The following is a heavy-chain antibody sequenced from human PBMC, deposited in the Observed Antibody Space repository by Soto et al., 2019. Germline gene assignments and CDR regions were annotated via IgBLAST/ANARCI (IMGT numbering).Heavy chain of an antibody. J-gene: IGHJ4*02. CDR3: ARLSTIWTYFDY. D-gene: IGHD1-1*01. CDR1: GLTFSAYD. CDR2: IGRAGDT. Sequence: EVQLADSGGKLIQPGGSLRLSCEASGLTFSAYDMHWVRKSPGKGLEWGSGIGRAGDTYYADSVRGRFTTSRDNAKNSVYLQMISLRAGDTAVYYCARLSTIWTYFDYWGQGSLVTVSS. V-gene: IGHV3-13*01.